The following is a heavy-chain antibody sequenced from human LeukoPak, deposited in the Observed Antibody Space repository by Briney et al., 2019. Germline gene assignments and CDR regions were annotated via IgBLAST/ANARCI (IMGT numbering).Heavy chain of an antibody. CDR1: GFTFSSYG. CDR3: AKDSGYYYDSSGYYPFDY. CDR2: ISGSGGST. Sequence: SGGSLRLSCAASGFTFSSYGMSWVRQAPGKGLEWVSAISGSGGSTYYADSVKGRFTISRDNSKNTLYLQMNSLRAEDTAVYYCAKDSGYYYDSSGYYPFDYWGQGTLVTVSS. V-gene: IGHV3-23*01. J-gene: IGHJ4*02. D-gene: IGHD3-22*01.